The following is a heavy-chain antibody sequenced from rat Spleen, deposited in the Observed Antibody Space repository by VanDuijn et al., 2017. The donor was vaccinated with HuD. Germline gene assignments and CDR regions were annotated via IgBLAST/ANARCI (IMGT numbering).Heavy chain of an antibody. J-gene: IGHJ3*01. Sequence: QVQVKESGPGLVQPSQTLSLTCTVSGFSLTSNGVSWVRQTPGKGLEWIAAISSGGSTYYNSALKSRLSISRVTSKSQVFLKMNSLQTEDTGIYFCIRESLLGYNSHWFVYWGQGTLVTVSS. CDR2: ISSGGST. CDR3: IRESLLGYNSHWFVY. D-gene: IGHD1-4*01. CDR1: GFSLTSNG. V-gene: IGHV2S12*01.